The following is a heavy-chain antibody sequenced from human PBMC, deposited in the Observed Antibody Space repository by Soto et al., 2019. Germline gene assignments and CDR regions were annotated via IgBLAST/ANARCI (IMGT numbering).Heavy chain of an antibody. CDR1: GGTFSSYA. CDR3: ARCAVAGRTYYYGMDV. Sequence: GASVKVSCKTSGGTFSSYAISWVRQAPGQGLEWMGGIIPIFVTPNYAQKFQGRVTITADESTSTAYMELSSLRSEDTAVYYCARCAVAGRTYYYGMDVWGQGTTVTVSS. CDR2: IIPIFVTP. D-gene: IGHD6-19*01. J-gene: IGHJ6*02. V-gene: IGHV1-69*13.